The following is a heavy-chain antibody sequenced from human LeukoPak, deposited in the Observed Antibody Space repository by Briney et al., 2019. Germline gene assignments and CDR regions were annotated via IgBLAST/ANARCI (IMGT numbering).Heavy chain of an antibody. CDR2: IYYSGST. D-gene: IGHD5-12*01. Sequence: PSETLSLTCTVSGXXSXXXWXXXXXXPGXXLEXXGXIYYSGSTFYNPSRKSRVTISVDTSKNQFSLNLSSVTAADTAVYFCAKHAGYEPFDYWGQGTLVTVSS. V-gene: IGHV4-39*01. CDR1: GXXSXXX. J-gene: IGHJ4*02. CDR3: AKHAGYEPFDY.